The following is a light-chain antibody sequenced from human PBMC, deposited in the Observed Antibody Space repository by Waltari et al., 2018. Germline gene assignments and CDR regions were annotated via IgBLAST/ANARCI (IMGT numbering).Light chain of an antibody. CDR2: GVS. V-gene: IGKV3-20*01. CDR1: QTFRSNY. Sequence: EIVLTQSPGTLSLSPGERATLSCRASQTFRSNYLAWYRQKPGQAPRLLIYGVSTRAGGIPDRFSGSGSGTDFTLTISRLEPEDFAVYYCQHYDSRPFTFGPGTKVDLK. J-gene: IGKJ3*01. CDR3: QHYDSRPFT.